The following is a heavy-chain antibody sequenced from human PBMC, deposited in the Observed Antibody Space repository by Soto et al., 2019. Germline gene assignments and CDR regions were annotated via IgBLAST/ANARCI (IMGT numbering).Heavy chain of an antibody. V-gene: IGHV1-69*02. CDR2: IIPILGIA. CDR1: GGTFSSYT. D-gene: IGHD6-13*01. CDR3: ARPTGIAAAQEAFDI. J-gene: IGHJ3*02. Sequence: GASVKVSCKASGGTFSSYTISWVRQAPGQGLEWMGRIIPILGIANYAQKFQGRVTITADKSTSTAYMELSSLRSEDTAVYYCARPTGIAAAQEAFDIWGQGTMVTVSS.